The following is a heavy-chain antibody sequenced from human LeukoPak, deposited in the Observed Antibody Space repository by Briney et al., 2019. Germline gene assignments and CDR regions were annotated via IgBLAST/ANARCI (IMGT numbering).Heavy chain of an antibody. CDR2: INHSGST. Sequence: SETPSRTCAVYGGSFSGYYWSWIRQPPGKGLEWVGEINHSGSTNYNPSLKSRVTISVDTSKNQFSLKLSSVTAADTAVYYCARGRITIFGVVKYFDYWGQGTLVTVSS. D-gene: IGHD3-3*01. CDR1: GGSFSGYY. CDR3: ARGRITIFGVVKYFDY. V-gene: IGHV4-34*01. J-gene: IGHJ4*02.